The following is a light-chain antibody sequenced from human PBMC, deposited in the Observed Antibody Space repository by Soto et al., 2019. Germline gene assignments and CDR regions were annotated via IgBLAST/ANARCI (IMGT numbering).Light chain of an antibody. CDR1: QSVSRNY. Sequence: EIALTQSPGTLPLSPGEIASLSCRANQSVSRNYVAWYHYKPGQAPRLLIYDASTRDPGIPDRFSGSGCWADFTLTISRLKPEDFGVYFFQQYGWTPLTLGGGSKVEIK. CDR3: QQYGWTPLT. CDR2: DAS. V-gene: IGKV3-20*01. J-gene: IGKJ4*01.